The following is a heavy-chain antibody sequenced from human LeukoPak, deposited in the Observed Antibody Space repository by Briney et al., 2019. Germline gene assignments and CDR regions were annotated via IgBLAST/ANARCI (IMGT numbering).Heavy chain of an antibody. Sequence: PGGSLRLSCAASGFTFSSYAMSWVRQAPGKGLEWVSAISGSGGSTYYADSVKGRFTISRDNPKNTLYLQMNSLRAEDTAVYYCAKFDDSSGYYRYWGQGTLVTVSS. D-gene: IGHD3-22*01. CDR1: GFTFSSYA. J-gene: IGHJ4*02. CDR3: AKFDDSSGYYRY. CDR2: ISGSGGST. V-gene: IGHV3-23*01.